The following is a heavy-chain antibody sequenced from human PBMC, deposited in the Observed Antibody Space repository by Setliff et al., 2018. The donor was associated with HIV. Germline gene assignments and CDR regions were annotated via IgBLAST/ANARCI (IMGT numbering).Heavy chain of an antibody. CDR3: VGEWFIRGPFDY. CDR2: IKSETDGGTT. CDR1: GLTFSNTW. Sequence: GGSLRLSCAASGLTFSNTWMNWVRQAPGKGLKWVGRIKSETDGGTTDYAAPVKGRFTTSRDDSKNTLYLQMNSLKTEDTAVYYCVGEWFIRGPFDYWGQGTLVTVSS. V-gene: IGHV3-15*01. J-gene: IGHJ4*02. D-gene: IGHD3-10*01.